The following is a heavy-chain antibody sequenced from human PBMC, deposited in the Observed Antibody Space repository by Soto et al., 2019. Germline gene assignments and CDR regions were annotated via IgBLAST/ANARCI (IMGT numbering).Heavy chain of an antibody. CDR2: INPSGGST. CDR1: GYTFTSYY. Sequence: ASVKVSCKASGYTFTSYYMHWVRQAPGQGLEWMGIINPSGGSTGYAQKFQGRVTMTRDTSTSTVYMELSSLRSEDTAVYYCARPHYGSGSYLNHFDYWGQGTLVTVS. J-gene: IGHJ4*02. CDR3: ARPHYGSGSYLNHFDY. D-gene: IGHD3-10*01. V-gene: IGHV1-46*01.